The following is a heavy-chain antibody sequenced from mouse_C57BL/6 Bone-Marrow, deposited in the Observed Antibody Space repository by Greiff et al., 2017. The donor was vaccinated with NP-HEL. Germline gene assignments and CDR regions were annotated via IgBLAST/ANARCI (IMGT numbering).Heavy chain of an antibody. CDR3: ASAQLFAY. CDR2: IDPSDSYT. J-gene: IGHJ3*01. CDR1: GYTFTSYW. Sequence: QVQLQQPGAELVRPGTSVKLSCKASGYTFTSYWMHWVKQRPGQGLEWIGVIDPSDSYTNYNQKFKGKATWTVDTSSSTAYMQLSSLTPEDSAVYYCASAQLFAYWGQGTLVTVSA. D-gene: IGHD3-1*01. V-gene: IGHV1-59*01.